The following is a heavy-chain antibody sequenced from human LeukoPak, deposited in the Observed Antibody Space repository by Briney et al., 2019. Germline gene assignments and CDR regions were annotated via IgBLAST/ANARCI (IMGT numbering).Heavy chain of an antibody. CDR1: GYTFTSYG. V-gene: IGHV1-69*04. CDR2: IIPILGIA. Sequence: GASVKVSCKASGYTFTSYGISWVRQAPGQGLEWMGRIIPILGIANYAQKFQGRVTITADKSTSTAYMELSSLRSEDTAVYYCARGEDSSGWDLYYFDYWGQGTLVTVSS. D-gene: IGHD6-19*01. J-gene: IGHJ4*02. CDR3: ARGEDSSGWDLYYFDY.